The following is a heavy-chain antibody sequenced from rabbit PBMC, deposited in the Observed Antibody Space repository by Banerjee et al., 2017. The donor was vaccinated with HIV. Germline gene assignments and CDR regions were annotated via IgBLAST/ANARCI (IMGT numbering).Heavy chain of an antibody. D-gene: IGHD4-1*01. CDR2: IYGGRGST. Sequence: QQQLEESGGGLVKPEGSLTLTCKASGFDFSSSYCMCWVRQAPGKGLEWIGIIYGGRGSTDYASWVNGRFTVSLDNAQNTVFLQMTSLTAADTATYFCARDRFGYYSSGWGALNLWGPGTLVTVS. J-gene: IGHJ4*01. CDR1: GFDFSSSYC. V-gene: IGHV1S43*01. CDR3: ARDRFGYYSSGWGALNL.